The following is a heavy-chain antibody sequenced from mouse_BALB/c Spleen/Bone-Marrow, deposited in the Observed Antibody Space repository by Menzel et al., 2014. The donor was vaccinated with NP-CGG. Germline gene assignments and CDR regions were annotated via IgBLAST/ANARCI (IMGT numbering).Heavy chain of an antibody. CDR1: GSNIKDTY. J-gene: IGHJ4*01. Sequence: EVQLQQSGAELAKPGASVKLSCTASGSNIKDTYMHWVKQRPEQGLEWIGRIDPANGNTKYDPKFQGKATITADTSSNTAYLQLSSLTSEDTAVYYCARWEYYAMDYWGQGTSVTVSS. CDR3: ARWEYYAMDY. V-gene: IGHV14-3*02. CDR2: IDPANGNT. D-gene: IGHD4-1*01.